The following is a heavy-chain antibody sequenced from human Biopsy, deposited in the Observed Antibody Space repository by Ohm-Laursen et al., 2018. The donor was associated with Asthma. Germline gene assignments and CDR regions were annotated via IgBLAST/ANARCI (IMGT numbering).Heavy chain of an antibody. CDR1: GFAFDNYT. J-gene: IGHJ6*02. CDR2: ISYDGRNT. V-gene: IGHV3-30*04. Sequence: SLRLSCAASGFAFDNYTMHWVRQAPGKGLEWVTIISYDGRNTYYADSVEGRFTISRDNSKNTLFLQMSSLRPEDTAVYYCARGGLHYYEYYGMDVWGQGTTATVSS. D-gene: IGHD2-21*02. CDR3: ARGGLHYYEYYGMDV.